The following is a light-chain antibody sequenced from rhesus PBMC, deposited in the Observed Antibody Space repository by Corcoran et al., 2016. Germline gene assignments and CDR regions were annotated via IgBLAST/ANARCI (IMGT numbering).Light chain of an antibody. CDR2: RAS. Sequence: DIQMTQSPSSLSASVGDRVTITCRASQGISNWLAWYQQKPGKAPKLLIYRASNLETGVPSRFSGSGSGTDFTLTLSSLQPEAIATYYCQQHDNSPPYSFGQGTKVEIK. CDR1: QGISNW. CDR3: QQHDNSPPYS. V-gene: IGKV1-69*01. J-gene: IGKJ2*01.